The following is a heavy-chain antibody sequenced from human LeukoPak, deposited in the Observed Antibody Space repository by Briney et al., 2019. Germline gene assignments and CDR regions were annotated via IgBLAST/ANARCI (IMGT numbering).Heavy chain of an antibody. V-gene: IGHV4-39*01. J-gene: IGHJ4*02. CDR1: GGSISSSTYY. Sequence: PSETLSLTCTVSGGSISSSTYYWGWIRQPPGKGLEWIGSIYYSGSTYYNPSLKSRVTISVDTSKNQFSLKLSSVTAADTAVYYCAGLGSSSWPYFDYWGQGTLVTVSS. D-gene: IGHD6-13*01. CDR3: AGLGSSSWPYFDY. CDR2: IYYSGST.